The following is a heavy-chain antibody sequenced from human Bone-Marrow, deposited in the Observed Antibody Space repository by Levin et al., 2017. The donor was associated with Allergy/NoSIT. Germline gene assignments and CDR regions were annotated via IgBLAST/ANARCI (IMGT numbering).Heavy chain of an antibody. Sequence: GESLKISCAASGFTLSTYGMHWVRQAPGRGLEWVAVMSYDGTKKYYADSVKGRFTISRDNSNNTLYLRMNSLRPEDTALYYCAKDRDFYGSGSLGNWGQGTLVTVSS. CDR1: GFTLSTYG. CDR3: AKDRDFYGSGSLGN. D-gene: IGHD3-10*01. V-gene: IGHV3-30*18. CDR2: MSYDGTKK. J-gene: IGHJ4*02.